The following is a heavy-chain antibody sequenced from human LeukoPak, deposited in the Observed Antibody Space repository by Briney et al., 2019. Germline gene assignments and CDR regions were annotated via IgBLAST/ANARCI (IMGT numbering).Heavy chain of an antibody. CDR2: IYYSGST. D-gene: IGHD3-22*01. V-gene: IGHV4-59*08. CDR3: ARHHSPNYYDSSGYTDY. Sequence: SETLSLTCTVSGGSISSYYWSWIGHPPGKGLEGIEYIYYSGSTNYNPSLKSRVTISVDTSKNQFSLKLSSVTAADTAVYYCARHHSPNYYDSSGYTDYWGQGTLVTVSS. CDR1: GGSISSYY. J-gene: IGHJ4*02.